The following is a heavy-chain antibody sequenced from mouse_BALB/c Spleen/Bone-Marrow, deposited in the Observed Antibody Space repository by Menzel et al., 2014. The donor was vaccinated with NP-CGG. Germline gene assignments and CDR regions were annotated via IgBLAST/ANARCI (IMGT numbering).Heavy chain of an antibody. CDR2: INPSNDTP. CDR3: TRSGYYGYGWYFDV. CDR1: GYTFTNYF. J-gene: IGHJ1*01. D-gene: IGHD1-2*01. V-gene: IGHV1S81*02. Sequence: VQLQQSGADLVKPGASVKLSCRVSGYTFTNYFVYWVKQRPGQGLEWIGEINPSNDTPNFNEKFKSKATLTVDKSSSTAYMQLSSLTSEDSAVYYCTRSGYYGYGWYFDVWGAGTTVTVSS.